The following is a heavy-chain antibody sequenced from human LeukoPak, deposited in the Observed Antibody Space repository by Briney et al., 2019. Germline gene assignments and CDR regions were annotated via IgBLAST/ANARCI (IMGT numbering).Heavy chain of an antibody. Sequence: ASVKVSCKAPGYTFTGYYMHWVRQAPGQGLEWMGWINPNSGGTNYAQKFQGRVTMTRDTSISTAYMELSRLRSDDTAVYYCARGSILTGTPFDYWGQGTLVTVSS. CDR3: ARGSILTGTPFDY. CDR2: INPNSGGT. V-gene: IGHV1-2*02. D-gene: IGHD3-9*01. CDR1: GYTFTGYY. J-gene: IGHJ4*02.